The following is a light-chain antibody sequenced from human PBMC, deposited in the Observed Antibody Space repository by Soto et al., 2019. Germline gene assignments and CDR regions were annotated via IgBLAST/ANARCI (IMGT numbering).Light chain of an antibody. Sequence: QSALTQPASVSGSPGQSITISCTGTSIDVGAFDFVSWYQQHPGKAPKLMIFDVSDRPSGVSNRFSGSKSGNTASLTISGLQAEDEADYYCASYTSSLTIYVLGTGTKLTVL. V-gene: IGLV2-14*03. CDR2: DVS. CDR3: ASYTSSLTIYV. J-gene: IGLJ1*01. CDR1: SIDVGAFDF.